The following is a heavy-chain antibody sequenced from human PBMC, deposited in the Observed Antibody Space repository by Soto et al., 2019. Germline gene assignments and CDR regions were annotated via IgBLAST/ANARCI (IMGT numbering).Heavy chain of an antibody. CDR2: MNPNSGNT. Sequence: ASVKVSCKASGYTFTSYDINWVRQATGQGLEWMGWMNPNSGNTGYAQKFQGRVTMTRNTSISTAYMELSSLRSEDTAVYYCARSWTGRNYYYMDVWGKGTTVTVSS. D-gene: IGHD3-10*01. CDR1: GYTFTSYD. CDR3: ARSWTGRNYYYMDV. V-gene: IGHV1-8*01. J-gene: IGHJ6*03.